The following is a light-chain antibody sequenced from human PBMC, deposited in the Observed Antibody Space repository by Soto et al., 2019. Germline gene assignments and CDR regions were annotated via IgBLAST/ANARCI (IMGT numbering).Light chain of an antibody. V-gene: IGKV3-15*01. CDR3: QQYNTWTSIT. Sequence: MQLCHPAVSVSPRARATLSCRASQRVSRKLVWYQQKPGQAARLLINDTSTRANGMPARCSGSGSGTELTLTISSMQSEDFVVYYCQQYNTWTSITFGQGTRVDIK. CDR1: QRVSRK. J-gene: IGKJ5*01. CDR2: DTS.